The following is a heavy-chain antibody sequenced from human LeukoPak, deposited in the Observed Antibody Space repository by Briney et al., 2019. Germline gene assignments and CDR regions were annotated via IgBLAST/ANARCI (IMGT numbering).Heavy chain of an antibody. CDR1: GFTFSSYA. D-gene: IGHD4-17*01. Sequence: GGSLRLSCAASGFTFSSYAMSWVRQAAGKGLVWVSSISSSGGSTYYADSVKGRFTISRDYFKNTLFLQMNSLRAEDTAVYYCAKDLYTYGTTPLDYWGQGTLVTVSS. J-gene: IGHJ4*02. CDR2: ISSSGGST. V-gene: IGHV3-23*01. CDR3: AKDLYTYGTTPLDY.